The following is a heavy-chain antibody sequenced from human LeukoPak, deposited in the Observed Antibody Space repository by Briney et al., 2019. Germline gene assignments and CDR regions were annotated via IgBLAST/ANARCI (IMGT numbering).Heavy chain of an antibody. CDR2: ISYDGGNK. J-gene: IGHJ4*02. V-gene: IGHV3-30-3*01. CDR1: GFTFSSYA. D-gene: IGHD3-22*01. CDR3: ARDPVPLWSDDISGYLDY. Sequence: GRSLRLSCAASGFTFSSYAMHWVRQAPGKGLEWVAVISYDGGNKYYADSVKGRFTISRDNSKNTLYLQMNSLRAEDTGVYYCARDPVPLWSDDISGYLDYRGQGTLGT.